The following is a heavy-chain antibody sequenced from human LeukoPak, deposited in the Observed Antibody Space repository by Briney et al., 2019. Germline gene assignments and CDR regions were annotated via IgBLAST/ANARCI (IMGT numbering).Heavy chain of an antibody. Sequence: PGGSLRLSCAASGFTFSSYWMHWVRQAPGKGLVWVSRINSDGSSTSYADSVKGRFTIPRDNAKNTLYLQMNSLRAEDTAVYYCAGSSSSWYSYYYYGMDVWGQGTTVTVSS. CDR1: GFTFSSYW. CDR2: INSDGSST. J-gene: IGHJ6*02. D-gene: IGHD6-13*01. CDR3: AGSSSSWYSYYYYGMDV. V-gene: IGHV3-74*01.